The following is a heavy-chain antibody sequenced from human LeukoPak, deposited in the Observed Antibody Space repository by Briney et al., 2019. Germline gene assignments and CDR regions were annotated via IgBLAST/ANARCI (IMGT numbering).Heavy chain of an antibody. J-gene: IGHJ6*02. CDR1: GGSISSYY. Sequence: SETLSLTCTVSGGSISSYYWSWIRQPPGKGLEWIGYIYYSGSTNYNPSLRSRVTISVDTSKNQFSLKLSSVTAADTAVYYCARALAYCGGDCYSVRYYYYGMDVWGQGTTVTVSS. V-gene: IGHV4-59*12. CDR3: ARALAYCGGDCYSVRYYYYGMDV. CDR2: IYYSGST. D-gene: IGHD2-21*02.